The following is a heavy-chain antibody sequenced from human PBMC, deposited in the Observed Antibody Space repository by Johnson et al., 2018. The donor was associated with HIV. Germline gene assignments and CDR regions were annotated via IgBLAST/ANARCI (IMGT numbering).Heavy chain of an antibody. CDR2: ISSSGSAI. Sequence: QVQLVESGGGLVKPGGSLRLSCTASGFTFNDYYMTWVRQAPGEGLEWVSYISSSGSAIYYADSVKGRFTMSRDNAKNSMFLQMNSLRADDTAVYYCARSRNDACDIWGQGTMVTVSS. J-gene: IGHJ3*02. CDR3: ARSRNDACDI. V-gene: IGHV3-11*04. CDR1: GFTFNDYY.